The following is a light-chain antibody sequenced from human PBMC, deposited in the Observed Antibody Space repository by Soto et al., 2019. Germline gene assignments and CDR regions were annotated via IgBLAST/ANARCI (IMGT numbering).Light chain of an antibody. CDR3: QQYNSYS. CDR1: QSISSW. CDR2: KAS. V-gene: IGKV1-5*03. Sequence: DIQMTQSPSSLSASVGDRVTITCRASQSISSWLAWYQQKPGKAPKLLIYKASSLESGVPSRFSGSGSGTEFTLTISSLQPDDFATYYYQQYNSYSFGQGTKVDI. J-gene: IGKJ1*01.